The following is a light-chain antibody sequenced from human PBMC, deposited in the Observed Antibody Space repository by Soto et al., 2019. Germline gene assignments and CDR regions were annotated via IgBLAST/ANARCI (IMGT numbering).Light chain of an antibody. CDR1: SSDVGSYNL. CDR3: CSYAGSSTYV. J-gene: IGLJ1*01. V-gene: IGLV2-23*02. Sequence: QSVLTQPASVSGSPGQSITISCTGTSSDVGSYNLVSWYQQHPGKAPKLMIYEVSKRPSGVSNRFSGSKSGNTASLTISGLQADDEADYYSCSYAGSSTYVFGTGTKVTVL. CDR2: EVS.